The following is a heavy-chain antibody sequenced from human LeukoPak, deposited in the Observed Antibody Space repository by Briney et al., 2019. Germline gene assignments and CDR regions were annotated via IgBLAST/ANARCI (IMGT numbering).Heavy chain of an antibody. CDR1: GYSISSGYY. D-gene: IGHD3-22*01. CDR3: TRGSIAYYYMDV. CDR2: IYHSGST. V-gene: IGHV4-38-2*02. Sequence: SETLSLTCTASGYSISSGYYWGWIRQPPGKGLEWIGFIYHSGSTYYNPSLKSRVTISVDTSKNQFSLKLSSVTAADTAVYYCTRGSIAYYYMDVWGKGTTVTISS. J-gene: IGHJ6*03.